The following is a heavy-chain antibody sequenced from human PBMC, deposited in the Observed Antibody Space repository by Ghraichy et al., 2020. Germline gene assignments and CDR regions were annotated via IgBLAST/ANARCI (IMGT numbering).Heavy chain of an antibody. V-gene: IGHV3-11*05. J-gene: IGHJ2*01. CDR2: VSSGTTYT. CDR3: ARVFPSVQFYYFDL. Sequence: GESLNISCVASGFTFSDYYMSWIRQAPGKGLEWISYVSSGTTYTNYADSVRGRFTISRDNTKNSLFLQMNSLRTEDTAIYYCARVFPSVQFYYFDLWGRGTLLTVSS. D-gene: IGHD2/OR15-2a*01. CDR1: GFTFSDYY.